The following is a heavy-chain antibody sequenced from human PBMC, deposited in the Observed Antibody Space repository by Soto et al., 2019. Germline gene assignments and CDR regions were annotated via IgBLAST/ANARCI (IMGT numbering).Heavy chain of an antibody. D-gene: IGHD2-2*02. CDR1: GGSFSGYY. V-gene: IGHV4-34*01. J-gene: IGHJ6*02. CDR2: INHSGST. CDR3: ARTIVVVPAAILWDYYYYGMDV. Sequence: KPSETLSLTCAVYGGSFSGYYWSWIRQPPGKGLEWIGEINHSGSTNYNPSLKSRVTISVDTSKNQFSLKLSSVTAADTAVYYCARTIVVVPAAILWDYYYYGMDVWGQGTTVTVSS.